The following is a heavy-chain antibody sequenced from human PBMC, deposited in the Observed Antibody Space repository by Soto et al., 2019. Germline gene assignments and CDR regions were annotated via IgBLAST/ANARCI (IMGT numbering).Heavy chain of an antibody. D-gene: IGHD3-16*01. CDR1: GFIVSSKY. V-gene: IGHV3-53*02. CDR2: IYTGGST. J-gene: IGHJ6*02. Sequence: EVQMVETGGGLSQPGGSLSLSCAVSGFIVSSKYMTWVRQAPGKGLEWVSVIYTGGSTHYADSARGRFTISRDSSKNTWYLQMNSLRAEDAAVYYCTTYTGYGMDVWGQGTTVTVSS. CDR3: TTYTGYGMDV.